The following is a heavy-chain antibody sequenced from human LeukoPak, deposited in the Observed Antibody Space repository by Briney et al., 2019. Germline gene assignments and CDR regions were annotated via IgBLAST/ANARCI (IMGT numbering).Heavy chain of an antibody. CDR3: ARDPGTRYYFDY. V-gene: IGHV1-69*13. CDR1: GGTFISYA. Sequence: GASVKVSCKASGGTFISYAISWVRQAPGQGLEWMGGIIPIFGTANYAQKFQGRVTITADESTSTAYMELSSLRSEDTAVYYCARDPGTRYYFDYWGQGTLVTVSS. CDR2: IIPIFGTA. J-gene: IGHJ4*02. D-gene: IGHD1-7*01.